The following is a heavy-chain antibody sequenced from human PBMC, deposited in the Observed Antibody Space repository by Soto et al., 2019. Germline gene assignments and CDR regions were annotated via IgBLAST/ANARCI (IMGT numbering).Heavy chain of an antibody. CDR2: IIPILGIA. J-gene: IGHJ5*02. CDR1: GGTFSSYT. CDR3: ASGERGLFP. D-gene: IGHD1-26*01. V-gene: IGHV1-69*02. Sequence: SVTVSCQASGGTFSSYTISWVRQAPGQGLEWMGRIIPILGIANYAQKFQGRVTITADKSTSTAYMELSSLRSEDTAVYYCASGERGLFPWGQGTQVTVSS.